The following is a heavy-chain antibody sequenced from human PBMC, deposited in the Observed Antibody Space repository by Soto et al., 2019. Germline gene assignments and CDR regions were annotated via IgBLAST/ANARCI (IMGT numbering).Heavy chain of an antibody. Sequence: SETLSLTCTVSGGAFSSVAFAWTWIRQPPKKGLELIGYIYHSGTTSYNPPLRSGVTISVDRSRNQFSLNLTSVTAADTAMYYCARGLRRPAASRTGVFHXWGQGTLVTVSX. D-gene: IGHD2-2*01. CDR1: GGAFSSVAFA. CDR2: IYHSGTT. J-gene: IGHJ5*02. V-gene: IGHV4-30-2*01. CDR3: ARGLRRPAASRTGVFHX.